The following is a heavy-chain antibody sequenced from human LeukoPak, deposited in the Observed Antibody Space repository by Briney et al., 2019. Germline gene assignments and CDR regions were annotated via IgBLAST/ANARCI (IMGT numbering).Heavy chain of an antibody. D-gene: IGHD2-2*01. Sequence: SETLSLTCAVYGGSFSGYYWGWIRQPPGKGLEWIGSFYHGVGTYYNPSLKSRVTMSADTSKNQFSLKLSSVTAADTAVYYCARGTTRLCPDYWGQGTLVTVSS. J-gene: IGHJ4*02. CDR1: GGSFSGYY. CDR2: FYHGVGT. V-gene: IGHV4-38-2*01. CDR3: ARGTTRLCPDY.